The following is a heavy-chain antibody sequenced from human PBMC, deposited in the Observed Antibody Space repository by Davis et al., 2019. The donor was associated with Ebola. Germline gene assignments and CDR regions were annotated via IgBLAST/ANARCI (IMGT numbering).Heavy chain of an antibody. CDR2: INHSGST. CDR3: ARGNVDYMDV. Sequence: PSETLSLTCTVSGGSISSYYWSWIRQPPGKGLEWIGEINHSGSTNYNPSLKSRVTISVDTSKNQFSLKLSSVTAADTAVYYCARGNVDYMDVWGKGTTVTVSS. V-gene: IGHV4-34*01. J-gene: IGHJ6*03. CDR1: GGSISSYY. D-gene: IGHD2-21*01.